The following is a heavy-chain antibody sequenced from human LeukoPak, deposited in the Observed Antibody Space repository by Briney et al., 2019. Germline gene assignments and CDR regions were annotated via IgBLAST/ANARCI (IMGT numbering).Heavy chain of an antibody. CDR3: ARDLVQPNRNMDV. CDR2: INPSGGST. Sequence: ASVKVSCKASGYTFTSYYMHWVRQAPGQGLEWMGIINPSGGSTSYAQKFQGRVTMTRDTSISTAYMELSRLRSDDTAVYYCARDLVQPNRNMDVWGKGTTVTVSS. J-gene: IGHJ6*03. V-gene: IGHV1-46*01. CDR1: GYTFTSYY. D-gene: IGHD2-8*01.